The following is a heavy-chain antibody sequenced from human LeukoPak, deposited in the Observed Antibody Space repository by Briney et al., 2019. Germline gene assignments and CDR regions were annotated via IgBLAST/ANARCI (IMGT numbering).Heavy chain of an antibody. CDR2: IKGDGIST. Sequence: GGSLRLSCAASGFDFSSNWMHWVRHAPGQGLVWVSRIKGDGISTNYADSVKGRFTISRDIAKNTLYLQMNSLGAEDTGVYYCAKDHYWSIDYWGRGTLVTVSS. D-gene: IGHD3-3*01. CDR1: GFDFSSNW. CDR3: AKDHYWSIDY. J-gene: IGHJ4*02. V-gene: IGHV3-74*01.